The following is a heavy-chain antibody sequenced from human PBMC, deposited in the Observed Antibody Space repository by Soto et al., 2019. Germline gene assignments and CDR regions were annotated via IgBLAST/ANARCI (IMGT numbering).Heavy chain of an antibody. J-gene: IGHJ3*02. V-gene: IGHV1-2*04. D-gene: IGHD2-15*01. CDR2: INSNSGGT. CDR1: GYTFSGYY. Sequence: GASVKVSCKASGYTFSGYYMHWVRQAPGQGLEWTGWINSNSGGTNYAQKFQGWVTMTRDTSVSTAYMELSRLRSDDTAVYYCARGGRCIVVVVAATLGAFDIWGQGTMVTVSS. CDR3: ARGGRCIVVVVAATLGAFDI.